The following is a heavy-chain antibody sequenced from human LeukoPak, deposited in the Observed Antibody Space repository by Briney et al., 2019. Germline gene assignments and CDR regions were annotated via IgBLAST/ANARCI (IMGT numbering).Heavy chain of an antibody. CDR3: ARGSFGPDV. V-gene: IGHV3-74*01. D-gene: IGHD3/OR15-3a*01. CDR1: GFTFSSFW. J-gene: IGHJ3*01. CDR2: VNNKGTDT. Sequence: PGRSLRLSCAASGFTFSSFWMHWVRQAPGKGLVWVSRVNNKGTDTVYADSVKGRFTISRDNAKNTVYLQMNSLRAEDTAIYYCARGSFGPDVWGQGTMVTVSS.